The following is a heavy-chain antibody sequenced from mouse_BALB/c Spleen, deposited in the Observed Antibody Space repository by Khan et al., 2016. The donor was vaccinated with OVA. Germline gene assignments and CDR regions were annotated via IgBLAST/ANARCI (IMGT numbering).Heavy chain of an antibody. V-gene: IGHV5-6-4*01. D-gene: IGHD2-1*01. CDR1: AFTFSSYT. CDR3: TRDGNYAHWYFDV. Sequence: EVALVESGGGLVKPGGSLKLSCAASAFTFSSYTMSWVRQTPEKRLDWVATISSGGTYTYYPDSVKGRFTISRDNAKNTLYLQMSSLKSEDTAMYYCTRDGNYAHWYFDVWGAGTTVTVSS. J-gene: IGHJ1*01. CDR2: ISSGGTYT.